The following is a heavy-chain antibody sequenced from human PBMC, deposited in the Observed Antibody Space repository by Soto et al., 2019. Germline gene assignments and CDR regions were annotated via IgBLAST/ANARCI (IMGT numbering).Heavy chain of an antibody. CDR2: INPSGGST. CDR1: GYTFTSYY. J-gene: IGHJ6*02. V-gene: IGHV1-46*01. Sequence: ASVKVSCKASGYTFTSYYMHWVRQAPGQGLEWMGIINPSGGSTSYAQKFQGRVTMTRDTSTSTVYMELSSLRSEDTAVYYCASLKIPLQLRFLGMDVWGQGTTVTVSS. CDR3: ASLKIPLQLRFLGMDV. D-gene: IGHD3-3*01.